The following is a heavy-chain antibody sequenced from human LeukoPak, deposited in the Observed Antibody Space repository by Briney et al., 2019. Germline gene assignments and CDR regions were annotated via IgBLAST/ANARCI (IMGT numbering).Heavy chain of an antibody. CDR3: AREKFTGSYYWFAP. CDR2: IFYRGNT. D-gene: IGHD2-8*02. CDR1: GGSISSYY. Sequence: SETLSPTCTVSGGSISSYYWSWIRQPPGKGLEWIGTIFYRGNTYYNPSLQSRASISVDTSNNQFSLKLTSITAADTALYYCAREKFTGSYYWFAPWGQGTLVIVSS. J-gene: IGHJ5*02. V-gene: IGHV4-59*12.